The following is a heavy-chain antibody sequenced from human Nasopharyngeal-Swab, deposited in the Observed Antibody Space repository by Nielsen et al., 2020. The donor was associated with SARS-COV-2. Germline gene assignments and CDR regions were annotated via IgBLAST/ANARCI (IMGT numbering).Heavy chain of an antibody. CDR3: AILEGNGSGSP. D-gene: IGHD3-10*01. J-gene: IGHJ5*02. V-gene: IGHV3-66*01. CDR1: GFTVSSNY. Sequence: GGSLRLSCAASGFTVSSNYMNWVRQAPGKGLEWVSVIYTGGSTYYADSVKGRFTISRDNSKNTLYLQMNSLRAEDMAVYYCAILEGNGSGSPWGQGTLVTVSS. CDR2: IYTGGST.